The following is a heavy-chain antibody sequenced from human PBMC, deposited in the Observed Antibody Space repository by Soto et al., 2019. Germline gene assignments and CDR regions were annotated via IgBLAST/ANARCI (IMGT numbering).Heavy chain of an antibody. D-gene: IGHD5-12*01. CDR2: IKQDGSEK. Sequence: GGSLRLSCAASGFTFSSYWMSWVRQAPGKGLEWVANIKQDGSEKYYVDSVKGRFTISRDNAKNSLYLQMNSLRAEDTAVYYCARQVATINYDAFDIWGQGTMVTVSS. V-gene: IGHV3-7*01. J-gene: IGHJ3*02. CDR1: GFTFSSYW. CDR3: ARQVATINYDAFDI.